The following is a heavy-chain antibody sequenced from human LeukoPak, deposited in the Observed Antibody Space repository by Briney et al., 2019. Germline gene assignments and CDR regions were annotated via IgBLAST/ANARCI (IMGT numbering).Heavy chain of an antibody. J-gene: IGHJ6*04. Sequence: ASVKVSCKASRGTLSSYAISWVRQAPGQGLEWMGGIIPIFDTANYAQKFQGRVTITADESTSTAYMELSSLRSEDTAVYYCARDNPQMVEHYYGMDAWGKGTTVTVSS. V-gene: IGHV1-69*13. D-gene: IGHD2-15*01. CDR3: ARDNPQMVEHYYGMDA. CDR1: RGTLSSYA. CDR2: IIPIFDTA.